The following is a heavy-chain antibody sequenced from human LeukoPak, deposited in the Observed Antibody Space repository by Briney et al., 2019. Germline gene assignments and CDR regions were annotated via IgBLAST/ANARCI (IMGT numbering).Heavy chain of an antibody. V-gene: IGHV3-30-3*01. D-gene: IGHD6-19*01. Sequence: GGSLRLSCAASGFTFSNYAMHWVRQAPGKGLEWVAVISYAGSNKFYADSVKGRFIISRVNSKNTLYVQMNSLRAEDTAVYYCARDFKPGQWPEEGVSGAFDIWGQGTMVTVSS. J-gene: IGHJ3*02. CDR2: ISYAGSNK. CDR3: ARDFKPGQWPEEGVSGAFDI. CDR1: GFTFSNYA.